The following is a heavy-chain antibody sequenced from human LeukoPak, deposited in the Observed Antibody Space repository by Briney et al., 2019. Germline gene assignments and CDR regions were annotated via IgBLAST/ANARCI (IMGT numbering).Heavy chain of an antibody. Sequence: GGSLRLSCVASGFTFSSYWMTWVRQAPGKGLEWVAFIRYDGSNKYYADSVKGRFTISRDNSKNTLYLQMNSLRAEDTAVYYCAKDHSPYYYDSSGIFDYWGQGTLVTVSS. CDR3: AKDHSPYYYDSSGIFDY. D-gene: IGHD3-22*01. V-gene: IGHV3-30*02. J-gene: IGHJ4*02. CDR2: IRYDGSNK. CDR1: GFTFSSYW.